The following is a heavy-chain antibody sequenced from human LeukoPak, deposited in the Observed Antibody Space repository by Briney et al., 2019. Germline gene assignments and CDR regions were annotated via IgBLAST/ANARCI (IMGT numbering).Heavy chain of an antibody. CDR2: ISSSSSYI. J-gene: IGHJ4*02. V-gene: IGHV3-21*01. CDR3: ARSVVPAAFDY. D-gene: IGHD2-2*01. CDR1: GFTFSSYS. Sequence: PGGSLRLSCAASGFTFSSYSMNWVRQAPGKGLEWVSSISSSSSYIYYADSVKGRFTISRDNAKNSLYLQMNSLGAEDTAVHYCARSVVPAAFDYWGQGTLVTVSS.